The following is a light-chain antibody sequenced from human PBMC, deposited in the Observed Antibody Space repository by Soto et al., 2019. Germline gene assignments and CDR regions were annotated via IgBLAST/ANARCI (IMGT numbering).Light chain of an antibody. J-gene: IGKJ1*01. CDR1: QSVRSN. Sequence: EVELTQSPDILSVSPGETATLSCRASQSVRSNLAWYQQKPGQAPRLLIVSSSRRPTDVPARFSGSGSGTDFTLTISSLQSEDSAFYYCQQYNNLPPTFGQGTKVEVK. CDR2: SSS. CDR3: QQYNNLPPT. V-gene: IGKV3-15*01.